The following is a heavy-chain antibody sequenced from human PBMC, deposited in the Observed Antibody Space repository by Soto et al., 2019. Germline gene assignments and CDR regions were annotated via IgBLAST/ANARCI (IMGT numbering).Heavy chain of an antibody. CDR1: GDSLSSGGYY. J-gene: IGHJ5*02. CDR2: IYYSGIT. V-gene: IGHV4-31*03. CDR3: ARAPTYHKVNWFDP. Sequence: QERLQESGPGLVRPSQTLSLTCSVSGDSLSSGGYYWNWIRQRPGKGLGWIGYIYYSGITYYNPSVQSRVTLSIDTSNSQFSLKLSSVTVADTAVYYCARAPTYHKVNWFDPWGQGILVTVSS.